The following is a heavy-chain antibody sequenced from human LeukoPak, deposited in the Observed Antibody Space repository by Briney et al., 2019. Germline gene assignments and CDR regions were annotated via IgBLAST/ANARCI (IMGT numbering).Heavy chain of an antibody. J-gene: IGHJ4*02. CDR2: IYHSGST. CDR3: ARVGYYDSSGYYYLDY. D-gene: IGHD3-22*01. Sequence: PSGTLSLTCAVSGGSISSSNWWSWVRQPPGKGLEWIGEIYHSGSTNYNPSLKSRVTISVDKSKNQFSLKLSSVTAADTAVYYCARVGYYDSSGYYYLDYWGQGTLVTVSS. CDR1: GGSISSSNW. V-gene: IGHV4-4*02.